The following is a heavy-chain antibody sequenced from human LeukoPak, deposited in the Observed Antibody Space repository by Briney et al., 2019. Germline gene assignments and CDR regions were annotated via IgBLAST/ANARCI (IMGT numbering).Heavy chain of an antibody. J-gene: IGHJ4*02. CDR3: ARDEGEYYDSSGYLDY. D-gene: IGHD3-22*01. CDR1: GGSISSGGYY. CDR2: IYYSGNT. V-gene: IGHV4-61*08. Sequence: SETLSLTCTVSGGSISSGGYYWSWIRQPPGKGLEWIGYIYYSGNTNYNPSLKSRVTISVDTSKNQFSLKLSSVTAADTAMYYCARDEGEYYDSSGYLDYWGQGTLVTVSS.